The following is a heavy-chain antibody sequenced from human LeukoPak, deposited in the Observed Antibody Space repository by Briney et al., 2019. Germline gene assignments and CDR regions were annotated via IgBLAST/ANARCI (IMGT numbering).Heavy chain of an antibody. V-gene: IGHV3-33*08. J-gene: IGHJ6*02. CDR2: IWYDGSNK. D-gene: IGHD3-10*01. CDR3: ARDPRGGSGSSLYYYYYYGMDV. Sequence: AGGSLRLSCVASGFTFTNYATTWVRQAPGKGLEWVAVIWYDGSNKYYADSVKGRFTISRDNSKNTLYLQMNSLRAEDTAVYYCARDPRGGSGSSLYYYYYYGMDVWGQGTTVTVSS. CDR1: GFTFTNYA.